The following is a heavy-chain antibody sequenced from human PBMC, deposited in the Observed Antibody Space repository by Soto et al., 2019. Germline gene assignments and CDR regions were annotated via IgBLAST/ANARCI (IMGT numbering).Heavy chain of an antibody. D-gene: IGHD6-13*01. Sequence: QVQLVESGGGLVKPGGSLRLSCAASGFTFSDYYMSWIRQAPGKGLEWVSYISSSGSTIYYADSVKGRFTISRDNAKNSPYLQMNSLRAEDTAVYYCASTARYSSSLGDAFDIWGQGTMVTVSS. CDR3: ASTARYSSSLGDAFDI. J-gene: IGHJ3*02. CDR1: GFTFSDYY. CDR2: ISSSGSTI. V-gene: IGHV3-11*01.